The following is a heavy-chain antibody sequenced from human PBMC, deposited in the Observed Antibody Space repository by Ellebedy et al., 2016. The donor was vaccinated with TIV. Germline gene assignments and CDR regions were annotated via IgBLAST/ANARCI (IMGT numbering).Heavy chain of an antibody. CDR3: ARCPPGHSTKDY. V-gene: IGHV1-8*01. Sequence: ASVKVSXKASGYIFTNYDINWVRQAPGQGLEWVGWMHPNSGAAGYGQKFEGRVTMTRNTSIKTAYLELNSLRSEDTAIYYCARCPPGHSTKDYWGQGTLVTVSS. J-gene: IGHJ4*02. CDR1: GYIFTNYD. CDR2: MHPNSGAA. D-gene: IGHD2-2*01.